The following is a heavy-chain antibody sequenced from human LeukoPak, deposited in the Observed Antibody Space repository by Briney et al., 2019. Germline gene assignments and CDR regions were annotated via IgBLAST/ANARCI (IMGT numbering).Heavy chain of an antibody. V-gene: IGHV1-69*13. CDR3: ARDQRELELPGGSWFDP. D-gene: IGHD1-7*01. CDR1: GGTFSSYA. J-gene: IGHJ5*02. Sequence: SVKVSCKASGGTFSSYAISWVRQAPGQGLEWMGGIIPIFGTANYAQKFQGRVTITADESTSTAYTELSSLRSEDTAVYYCARDQRELELPGGSWFDPWGQGTLVTVSS. CDR2: IIPIFGTA.